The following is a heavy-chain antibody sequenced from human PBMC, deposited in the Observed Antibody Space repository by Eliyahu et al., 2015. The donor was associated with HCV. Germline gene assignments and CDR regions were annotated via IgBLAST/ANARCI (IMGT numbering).Heavy chain of an antibody. J-gene: IGHJ4*02. Sequence: EVQLLESGGGLVQPGGSLRLSCAASGFTFSSLHMSWVRQAPGKGLEWVSAINANGDRTYYADSVKGRFTVSRDNSKNLLYLQMNSLRAEDTAVYYCAKDESIAVAADEFWGQGTLVTVSS. CDR2: INANGDRT. V-gene: IGHV3-23*01. CDR1: GFTFSSLH. D-gene: IGHD6-19*01. CDR3: AKDESIAVAADEF.